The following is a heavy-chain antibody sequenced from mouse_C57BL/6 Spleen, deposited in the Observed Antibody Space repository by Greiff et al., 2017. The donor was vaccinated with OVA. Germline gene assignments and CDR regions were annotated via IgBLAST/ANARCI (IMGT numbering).Heavy chain of an antibody. J-gene: IGHJ4*01. D-gene: IGHD1-1*01. CDR1: GYAFSSSW. V-gene: IGHV1-82*01. Sequence: VKLMESGPELVKPGASVKISCKASGYAFSSSWMNWVKQRPGKGLEWIGRIYPGDGDTNYNGKFKGKATLTADKSSSTAYMQLSSLTSEDSAVYFCARGGYGSPYYAMDYWGQGTSVTVSS. CDR3: ARGGYGSPYYAMDY. CDR2: IYPGDGDT.